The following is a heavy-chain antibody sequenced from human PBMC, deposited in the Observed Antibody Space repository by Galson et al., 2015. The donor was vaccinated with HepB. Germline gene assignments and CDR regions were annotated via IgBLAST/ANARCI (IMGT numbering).Heavy chain of an antibody. D-gene: IGHD1-26*01. Sequence: SLRLSCAASGFTVSSNYMSWVRQAPGKGLEWVSVIYSGGNTYYADSVKGRFTISRDNSRNTLFLQMNSLRAEDTALYYCARDFNSGSYYGYFDYWGQGTLVTVSS. V-gene: IGHV3-66*02. CDR1: GFTVSSNY. J-gene: IGHJ4*02. CDR2: IYSGGNT. CDR3: ARDFNSGSYYGYFDY.